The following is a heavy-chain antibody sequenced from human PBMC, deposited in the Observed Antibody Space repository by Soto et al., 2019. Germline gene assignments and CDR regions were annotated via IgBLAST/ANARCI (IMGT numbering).Heavy chain of an antibody. D-gene: IGHD3-10*02. J-gene: IGHJ6*02. CDR2: INSDGSGI. V-gene: IGHV3-74*01. Sequence: PGGSLRLSCTASGFTFSNYWIHWVRQAPGQGLVWVSRINSDGSGIRYADSVKGRFTISRDSAKNTVDLQMNSLRAEDTAVYYCAREGFTMIGGYGMDVWGQGTTVTVSS. CDR1: GFTFSNYW. CDR3: AREGFTMIGGYGMDV.